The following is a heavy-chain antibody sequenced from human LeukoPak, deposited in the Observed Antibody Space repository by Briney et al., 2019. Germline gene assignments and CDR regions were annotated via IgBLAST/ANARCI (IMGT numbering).Heavy chain of an antibody. J-gene: IGHJ4*02. CDR2: ISSSGRTI. Sequence: PGGSLRLSCAVSGFTFSSYEMNWVRQAPGKGLEGVSYISSSGRTIYHADSVKGRFTISRDNAKNSLYLQMNSLRAEDTAVYYCAREDASSLDYWGQGTLVTVSS. D-gene: IGHD1-26*01. V-gene: IGHV3-48*03. CDR3: AREDASSLDY. CDR1: GFTFSSYE.